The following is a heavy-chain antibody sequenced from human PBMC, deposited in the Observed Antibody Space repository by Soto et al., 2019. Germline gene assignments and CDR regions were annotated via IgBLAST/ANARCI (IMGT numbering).Heavy chain of an antibody. CDR1: GYTFAAFF. CDR3: TRDPDYGDYWGYFFDY. D-gene: IGHD4-17*01. V-gene: IGHV1-2*02. J-gene: IGHJ4*02. Sequence: ASVKVSCKTSGYTFAAFFIHWIRQAPGQVLEWMGWINPTSGATVSAQKFQDRVTMTRDTSISTAYMELRGLKSDDTAVCYCTRDPDYGDYWGYFFDYWGQGTTVTVSS. CDR2: INPTSGAT.